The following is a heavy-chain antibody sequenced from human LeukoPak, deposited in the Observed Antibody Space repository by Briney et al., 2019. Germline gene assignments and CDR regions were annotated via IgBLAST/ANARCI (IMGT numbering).Heavy chain of an antibody. CDR2: IKQDGGAK. CDR1: GFTFTNYW. D-gene: IGHD2/OR15-2a*01. J-gene: IGHJ4*02. CDR3: ARERVTTTSFDY. V-gene: IGHV3-7*01. Sequence: SGGSLRLSCAASGFTFTNYWMDWLRQAPGKGLEWVANIKQDGGAKNYVDSVKGRFTISRDNAKNPLYLQMNNVRVEDTAVYYCARERVTTTSFDYWGQGVLVTVSS.